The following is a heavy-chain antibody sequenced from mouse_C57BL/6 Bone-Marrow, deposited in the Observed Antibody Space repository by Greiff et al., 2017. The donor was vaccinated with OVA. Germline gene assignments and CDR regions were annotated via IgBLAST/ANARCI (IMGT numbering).Heavy chain of an antibody. CDR3: TARVGY. V-gene: IGHV6-3*01. J-gene: IGHJ2*01. CDR2: IRFKSDNYAT. Sequence: EVQVEESGGGLVQPGGSMKLSCVASGFTFSNYWMNWVRQSPEKGLEWVAQIRFKSDNYATHYAVSVKGRFTITRDDSKSSVYQQMNKVRAEDTRIYYCTARVGYWGQGTPLTVSS. CDR1: GFTFSNYW.